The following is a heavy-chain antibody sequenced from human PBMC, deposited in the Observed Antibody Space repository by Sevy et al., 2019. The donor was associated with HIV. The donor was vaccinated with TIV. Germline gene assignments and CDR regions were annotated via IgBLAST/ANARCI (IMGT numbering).Heavy chain of an antibody. Sequence: GGSLRLTCAASGFTFSKYSMSWVRRPPGKGLEWVSTLSFGCGEINYADSVKGRITISRDNSKSSVYLQMNNLRPEDTAVYYCAREGCTKPHDYWGQGTLVTVSS. J-gene: IGHJ4*02. CDR2: LSFGCGEI. D-gene: IGHD2-8*01. CDR1: GFTFSKYS. V-gene: IGHV3-23*01. CDR3: AREGCTKPHDY.